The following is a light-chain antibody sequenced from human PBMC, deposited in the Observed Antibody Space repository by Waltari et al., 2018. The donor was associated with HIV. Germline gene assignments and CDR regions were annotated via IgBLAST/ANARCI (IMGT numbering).Light chain of an antibody. CDR2: EVS. Sequence: QSALTQPPSASGSLGQSVTISCTGSSSDIGAYDSVSWFQQHPNNAPKLLLYEVSKRPSVVPGRCSGSRSGETAFLSVSGLQPDDTAAYFCSSYGDNIRVLFGGGTNLTVL. CDR3: SSYGDNIRVL. J-gene: IGLJ2*01. V-gene: IGLV2-8*01. CDR1: SSDIGAYDS.